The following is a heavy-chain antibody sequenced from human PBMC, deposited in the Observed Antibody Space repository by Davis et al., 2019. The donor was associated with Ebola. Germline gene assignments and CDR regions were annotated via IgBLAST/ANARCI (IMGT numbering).Heavy chain of an antibody. CDR1: GFTFSSYA. CDR2: ISSSSSYT. Sequence: VILGGSLRLSCAASGFTFSSYAMSWVRPAPGKGLEWVSYISSSSSYTNYADSVKGRFTISRDNAKNSLYLQMNSLRAEDTAVYYCAGSSDVTYYYYGMDVWGQGTTVTVSS. CDR3: AGSSDVTYYYYGMDV. D-gene: IGHD1-26*01. J-gene: IGHJ6*02. V-gene: IGHV3-21*05.